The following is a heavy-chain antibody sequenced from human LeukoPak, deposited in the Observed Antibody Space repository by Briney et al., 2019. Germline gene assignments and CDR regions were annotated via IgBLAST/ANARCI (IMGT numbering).Heavy chain of an antibody. J-gene: IGHJ4*02. D-gene: IGHD3-22*01. CDR1: GGSISSSSYY. V-gene: IGHV4-39*01. CDR2: IYYSGST. Sequence: SETLSLTCTVSGGSISSSSYYWGWIRQPPGKGLEWIGSIYYSGSTYYNPSLKSRVTISVDTSKNQFSLKLSSVTAADTAVYYCARQSYYDSSGYYPLFYWGQGTLVPVSS. CDR3: ARQSYYDSSGYYPLFY.